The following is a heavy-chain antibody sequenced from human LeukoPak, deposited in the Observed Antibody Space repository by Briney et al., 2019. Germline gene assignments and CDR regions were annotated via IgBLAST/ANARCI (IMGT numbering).Heavy chain of an antibody. D-gene: IGHD6-19*01. CDR1: GGSISSSSYY. CDR3: ARDSVSSSGWWGGYYFDY. V-gene: IGHV4-39*07. CDR2: IYYSGST. J-gene: IGHJ4*02. Sequence: PSETLSLTCTVSGGSISSSSYYWGWIRQPPGKGLERIGSIYYSGSTYYHPSLKSRVTISVDTSKNQFSLKLSSVTAADTAVYYCARDSVSSSGWWGGYYFDYWGQGTLVTVSS.